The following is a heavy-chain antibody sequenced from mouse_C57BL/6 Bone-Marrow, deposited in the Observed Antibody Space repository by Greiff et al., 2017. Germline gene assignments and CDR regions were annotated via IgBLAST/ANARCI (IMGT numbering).Heavy chain of an antibody. Sequence: VQLQQSGPELVKPGASVKMSCKASGYTFTDYYMHWVKQKPGKGLEWIGEIYPGSGNTYYNEKFKGKATLTADTSSSTAYMQLSSLTSEDSAVYFGAKGPYYYGSSSGFAYWGQGTLVTVSA. J-gene: IGHJ3*01. CDR3: KGPYYYGSSSGFAY. CDR2: YPGSGNTY. V-gene: IGHV1-83*01. CDR1: YTFTDYYM. D-gene: IGHD1-1*01.